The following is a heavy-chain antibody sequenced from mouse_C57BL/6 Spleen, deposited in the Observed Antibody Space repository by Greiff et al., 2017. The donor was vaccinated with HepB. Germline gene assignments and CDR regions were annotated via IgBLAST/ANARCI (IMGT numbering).Heavy chain of an antibody. D-gene: IGHD1-1*01. CDR1: GYTFTSYW. Sequence: QVQLQQPGAELVMPGASVKLSCKASGYTFTSYWMHWVKQRPGQGLEWIREIDPSDSYTNYNQKFKGKSTLTVDKSSSTAYMQLSSLTSEDSAVYYCARRRVATPFDYWGQGTTLTVSS. CDR3: ARRRVATPFDY. J-gene: IGHJ2*01. V-gene: IGHV1-69*01. CDR2: IDPSDSYT.